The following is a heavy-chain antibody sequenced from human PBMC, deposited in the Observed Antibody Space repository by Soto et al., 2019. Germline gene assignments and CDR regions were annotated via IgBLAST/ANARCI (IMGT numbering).Heavy chain of an antibody. J-gene: IGHJ4*02. CDR3: ARGQEVGAHFFDS. D-gene: IGHD2-15*01. CDR1: GFTFSKFD. V-gene: IGHV3-13*04. Sequence: GSLRLSCEASGFTFSKFDMHWVRQPTGKGLEWVSTIGISGDNYYAVSVKGRFTISRDNAKNSLSLQMNSLRAGDTALYFCARGQEVGAHFFDSWGQGTQVTVSS. CDR2: IGISGDN.